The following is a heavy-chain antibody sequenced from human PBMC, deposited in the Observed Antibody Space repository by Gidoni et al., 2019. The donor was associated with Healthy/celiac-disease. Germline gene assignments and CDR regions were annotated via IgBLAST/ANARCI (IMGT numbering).Heavy chain of an antibody. D-gene: IGHD6-19*01. CDR2: ISSSGSTI. V-gene: IGHV3-11*01. J-gene: IGHJ4*02. Sequence: QVQLVESGGGLVKPGGSLRLSCSASGFTFSDYYMSWIRQAPGKGLEWVSYISSSGSTIYYADSVKGRFTISRDNAKNSLYLQMNSLRAEDTAVYYCARDGGIAVAGKRGWGHYYFDYWGQGTLVTVSS. CDR3: ARDGGIAVAGKRGWGHYYFDY. CDR1: GFTFSDYY.